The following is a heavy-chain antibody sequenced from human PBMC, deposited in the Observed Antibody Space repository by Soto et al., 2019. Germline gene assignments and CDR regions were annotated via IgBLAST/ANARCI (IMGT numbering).Heavy chain of an antibody. CDR2: INTYNGNS. J-gene: IGHJ4*02. Sequence: QVQLVQSAAEVKKPGASVKVSCKASGYTLTNYAISWVRQAPGQGPEWMGWINTYNGNSNYAQKFQVRVTMTTDTSTNTAYMELRSLTSDDTAVYYCARDCTGGSCFCIYWGQGTLVTVSS. CDR3: ARDCTGGSCFCIY. V-gene: IGHV1-18*01. CDR1: GYTLTNYA. D-gene: IGHD2-15*01.